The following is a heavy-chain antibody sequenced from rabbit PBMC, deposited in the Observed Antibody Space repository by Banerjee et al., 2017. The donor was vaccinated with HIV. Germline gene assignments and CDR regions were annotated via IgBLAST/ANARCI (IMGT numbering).Heavy chain of an antibody. Sequence: QEQLEESGGDLVKPGASLTLTCTASGFSFSGAYWICWVRQAPGKGLEWIGCIFGGDSGGTYYASWAEGRFTISRTSSTTVTLQMTSLTAADTATYFCAREYSTSDGYWHLWGPGTLVTVS. D-gene: IGHD1-1*01. CDR3: AREYSTSDGYWHL. CDR2: IFGGDSGGT. J-gene: IGHJ4*01. V-gene: IGHV1S45*01. CDR1: GFSFSGAYW.